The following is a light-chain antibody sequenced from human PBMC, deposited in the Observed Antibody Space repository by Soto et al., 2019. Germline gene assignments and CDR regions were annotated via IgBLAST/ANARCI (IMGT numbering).Light chain of an antibody. J-gene: IGKJ4*01. V-gene: IGKV1-39*01. Sequence: DIQMTQSPSSLSASVGDGVTITCRASQSIGYFLNWYQQKPGKAPKLLIYAASSLQSGVPSRFSGGGSGTDFTLTISSLQPEDFATYYCQQRSSTPLTFGGGTKVEIK. CDR2: AAS. CDR3: QQRSSTPLT. CDR1: QSIGYF.